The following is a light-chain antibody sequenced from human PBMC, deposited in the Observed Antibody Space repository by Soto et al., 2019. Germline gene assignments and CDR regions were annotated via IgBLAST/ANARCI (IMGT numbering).Light chain of an antibody. CDR2: AAT. CDR3: QQYKAYPLT. Sequence: DIQMTQSPSSLPASVGDRVTISCRASQDIGTALVWYQQKAGKAPKCLIYAATTLQSGVPSKFSGSASGTDFTLTIGNLQPEDFATYYCQQYKAYPLTFGGGTKVEIK. V-gene: IGKV1-16*02. J-gene: IGKJ4*01. CDR1: QDIGTA.